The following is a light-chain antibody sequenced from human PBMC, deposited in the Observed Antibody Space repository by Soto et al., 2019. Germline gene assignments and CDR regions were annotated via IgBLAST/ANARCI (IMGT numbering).Light chain of an antibody. J-gene: IGLJ3*02. CDR2: DVT. CDR3: CSYAGSFTWV. Sequence: QSALTQPRSVSGSPGQSVTIPCTGTSSDVGGYNYVSWYQQQPGKAPKFMIFDVTKRPSGVPDRFSGSKSGNTASLIIFGLQAEDEADYYCCSYAGSFTWVFGAGTQLTVL. CDR1: SSDVGGYNY. V-gene: IGLV2-11*01.